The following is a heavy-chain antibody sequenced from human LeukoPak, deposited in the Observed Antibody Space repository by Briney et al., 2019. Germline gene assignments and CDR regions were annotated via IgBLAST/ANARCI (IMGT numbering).Heavy chain of an antibody. V-gene: IGHV3-7*01. CDR1: GFTFSTYW. Sequence: PGGSLRLSCSASGFTFSTYWMSWVRQAPGKGLEWVANMKRDGSEIYYVDSVRGRFTISRDNARSSLYLQMNSLRAEDTAVYYCARDKENPYSSSYIDYWGQGTLVTVSS. J-gene: IGHJ4*02. CDR2: MKRDGSEI. CDR3: ARDKENPYSSSYIDY. D-gene: IGHD6-13*01.